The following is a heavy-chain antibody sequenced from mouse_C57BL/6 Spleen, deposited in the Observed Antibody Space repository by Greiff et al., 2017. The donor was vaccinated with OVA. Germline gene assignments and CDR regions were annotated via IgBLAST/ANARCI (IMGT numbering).Heavy chain of an antibody. V-gene: IGHV1-53*01. J-gene: IGHJ2*01. CDR1: GYTFTSYW. Sequence: HVQLKPPGTELVKPGASVKLSCKASGYTFTSYWMHWVKQRPGQGLEWIGNINPSNGGTNYNEKFKSKATLTVDKSSSTAYMQLSSLTSEDSAVYYCARWGDSSGYFDYWGQGTTLTVSS. CDR3: ARWGDSSGYFDY. D-gene: IGHD3-2*02. CDR2: INPSNGGT.